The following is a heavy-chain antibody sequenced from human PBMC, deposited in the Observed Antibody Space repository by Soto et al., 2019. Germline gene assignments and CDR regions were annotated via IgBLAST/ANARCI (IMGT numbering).Heavy chain of an antibody. CDR1: GGSFSGYY. D-gene: IGHD3-22*01. J-gene: IGHJ4*02. V-gene: IGHV4-34*01. CDR2: INHSGST. CDR3: ARGGSQYYYDNSGPFDY. Sequence: SETLSLTCAVYGGSFSGYYWSWIRQPPGKGLEWIGEINHSGSTNYNPSLKSRVTISVDTSKNQFSLKLSSVTAADTAVYYCARGGSQYYYDNSGPFDYWGQGTLVTVSS.